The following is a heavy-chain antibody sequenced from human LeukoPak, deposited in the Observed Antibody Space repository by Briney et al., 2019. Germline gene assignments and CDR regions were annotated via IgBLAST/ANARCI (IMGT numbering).Heavy chain of an antibody. CDR1: GFTFSSYS. CDR3: ASSGSYRFDY. V-gene: IGHV3-48*02. Sequence: GGSLRLSCAASGFTFSSYSMNWVRQAPGKGLEWASHITASGTAMFYADSVKGRFTNSRDNAKNSLYLQMNSLRDEDTAVYYCASSGSYRFDYWGQGTLVTVSS. D-gene: IGHD1-26*01. J-gene: IGHJ4*02. CDR2: ITASGTAM.